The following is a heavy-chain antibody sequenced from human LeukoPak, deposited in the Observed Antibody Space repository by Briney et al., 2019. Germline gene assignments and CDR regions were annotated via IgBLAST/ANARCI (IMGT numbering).Heavy chain of an antibody. V-gene: IGHV3-23*01. J-gene: IGHJ4*02. Sequence: GGSLRLSCAASGFTFSTYAISWVRQAPGKGLEWVSSISGSGGSTYYADSVKGRFTISRDNSKNTVSLQMNSLRAEDTAVYYCAKRYGYYFDYWGQGTLVTVSS. CDR1: GFTFSTYA. D-gene: IGHD1-1*01. CDR3: AKRYGYYFDY. CDR2: ISGSGGST.